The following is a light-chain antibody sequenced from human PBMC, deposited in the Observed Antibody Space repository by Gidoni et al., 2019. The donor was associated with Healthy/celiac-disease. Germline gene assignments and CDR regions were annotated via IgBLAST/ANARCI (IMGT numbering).Light chain of an antibody. CDR2: AAS. Sequence: DIQMTQPLSSLSASVGDRVTITCRASQSISSYLNWYQQKPGKAPKLLIYAASSLQSGVPSRFSGSGYGTDFTLTISSLQPEDFATYYCQQSYSTPLTFXGXTKVEIK. CDR1: QSISSY. V-gene: IGKV1-39*01. J-gene: IGKJ4*01. CDR3: QQSYSTPLT.